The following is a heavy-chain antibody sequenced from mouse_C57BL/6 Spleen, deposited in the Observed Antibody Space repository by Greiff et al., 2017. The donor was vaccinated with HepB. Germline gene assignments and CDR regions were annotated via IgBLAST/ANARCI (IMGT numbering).Heavy chain of an antibody. CDR1: GYSITSGYY. CDR3: ARDEDYDHYFDY. J-gene: IGHJ2*01. Sequence: VQLKESGPGLVKPSQSLSLTCSVTGYSITSGYYWNWIRQFPGNKLEWMGYISYDGSNNYNPSLKNRISITRDTSKNQFFLKLNSVTTEDTATYYCARDEDYDHYFDYWGQGTTLTVSS. CDR2: ISYDGSN. V-gene: IGHV3-6*01. D-gene: IGHD2-4*01.